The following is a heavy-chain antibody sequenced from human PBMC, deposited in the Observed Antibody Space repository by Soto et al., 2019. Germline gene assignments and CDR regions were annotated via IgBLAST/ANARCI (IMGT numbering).Heavy chain of an antibody. J-gene: IGHJ4*02. CDR3: AKRGYCSSTSCLAMSRDY. D-gene: IGHD2-2*01. Sequence: EVQLLESGGGLVQPGGSLRLSCAASGFTFSSYAMSWVRQAPGKGLEWVSAISGSGGSTYYADSVKGRFTISRDNSKNTLYLQMNSLRAEDTAVYYCAKRGYCSSTSCLAMSRDYWGQGTLVTVSS. V-gene: IGHV3-23*01. CDR1: GFTFSSYA. CDR2: ISGSGGST.